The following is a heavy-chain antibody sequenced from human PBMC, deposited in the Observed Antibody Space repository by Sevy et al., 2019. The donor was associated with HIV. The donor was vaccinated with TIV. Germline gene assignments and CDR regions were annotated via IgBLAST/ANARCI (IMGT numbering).Heavy chain of an antibody. J-gene: IGHJ4*02. D-gene: IGHD2-2*01. Sequence: SETLSLTCTVSGGSISSGGYYWSWIRQHPGKGLEWIGYIYYSGSTYYNPSLKSRVTISVDTSKNQFSLKLSSVTAADTAVYYCARRPCSSTSCSLDYWGQGTLVTVSS. CDR2: IYYSGST. V-gene: IGHV4-31*03. CDR1: GGSISSGGYY. CDR3: ARRPCSSTSCSLDY.